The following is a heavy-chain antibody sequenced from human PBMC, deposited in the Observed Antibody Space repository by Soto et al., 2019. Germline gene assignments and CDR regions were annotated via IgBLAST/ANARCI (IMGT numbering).Heavy chain of an antibody. Sequence: GGSLRLSCAASGFTFSSYAMSWVRQAPGKGLEWVSAISGSGGSTYYADSVKGRFTISRDNSKNALYLQMNSLRAEDTAVYYCAKGQDSYGFVDYYFDYWGQGTLVTVSS. CDR3: AKGQDSYGFVDYYFDY. CDR1: GFTFSSYA. D-gene: IGHD5-18*01. V-gene: IGHV3-23*01. J-gene: IGHJ4*02. CDR2: ISGSGGST.